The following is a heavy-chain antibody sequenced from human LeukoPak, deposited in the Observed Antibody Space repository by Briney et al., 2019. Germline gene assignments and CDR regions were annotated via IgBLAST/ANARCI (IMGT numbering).Heavy chain of an antibody. J-gene: IGHJ4*02. Sequence: KPSETLSLTCAVYGGTFSDYYWSWIRQSPGKGLEWIGEINHTGSTKYNPSLKSRVTMSVDTSKNQFSLKLTSVTAADTAFYYCARGRYGSGSYFFDYWGQGTLVTVSS. D-gene: IGHD3-10*01. V-gene: IGHV4-34*01. CDR1: GGTFSDYY. CDR3: ARGRYGSGSYFFDY. CDR2: INHTGST.